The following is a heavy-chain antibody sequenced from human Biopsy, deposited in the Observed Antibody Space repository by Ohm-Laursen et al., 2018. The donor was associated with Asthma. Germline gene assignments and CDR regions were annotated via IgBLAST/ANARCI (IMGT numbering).Heavy chain of an antibody. J-gene: IGHJ3*02. D-gene: IGHD3-22*01. CDR3: ARQSGQEYGDSIPFDT. CDR2: ISWNSGTI. V-gene: IGHV3-9*01. CDR1: GFSFDDYA. Sequence: SLRLSCAASGFSFDDYAMFWVRQAPGKGLEWVSGISWNSGTIGYADSVKGRFTISRDNSRNRLYLQINSLTVEDSAVYFCARQSGQEYGDSIPFDTWGQGTKVAVSS.